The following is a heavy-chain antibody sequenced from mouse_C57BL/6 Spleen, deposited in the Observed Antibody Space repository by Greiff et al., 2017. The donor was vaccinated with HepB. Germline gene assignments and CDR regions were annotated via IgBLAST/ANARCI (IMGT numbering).Heavy chain of an antibody. V-gene: IGHV1-50*01. CDR3: ARGLGFAY. J-gene: IGHJ3*01. Sequence: QVQLKQSGAELVKPGASVKLSCKASGYTFTSYWMQWVKQRPGQGLEWIGEIDPSDSYTNYNQKFKGKATLTVDTSSSTAYMQLSSLPSEDSAVYYCARGLGFAYWGQGTLVTVSA. CDR1: GYTFTSYW. CDR2: IDPSDSYT. D-gene: IGHD3-3*01.